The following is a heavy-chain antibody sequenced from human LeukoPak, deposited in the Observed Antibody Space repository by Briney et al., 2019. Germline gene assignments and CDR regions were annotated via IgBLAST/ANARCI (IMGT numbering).Heavy chain of an antibody. D-gene: IGHD6-6*01. V-gene: IGHV3-9*01. CDR1: EFTFDDYA. CDR3: AKDTYSSSLTGFDY. J-gene: IGHJ4*02. CDR2: ISWNSGSI. Sequence: GGSLRLSCAASEFTFDDYAMHWVRQAPGKGLEWVSGISWNSGSIGYADSVKGRFTISRDNAKNSLYLQMNSLRVEDAALYYCAKDTYSSSLTGFDYWGQGTLVTVSS.